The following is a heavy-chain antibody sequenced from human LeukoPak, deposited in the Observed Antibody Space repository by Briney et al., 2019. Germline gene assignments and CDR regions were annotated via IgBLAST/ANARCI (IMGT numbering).Heavy chain of an antibody. J-gene: IGHJ4*02. V-gene: IGHV3-23*01. Sequence: PGGSLRLSCAASGFTLSSYAMSWVRQAPGKGLEWVSAISGSGGSTYYADSVKGRFTISRDNSKNTLYLQMNSLRAEDTAVYYCAKAYSSGWDRGYYFDYWGQGTLVTVSS. CDR1: GFTLSSYA. D-gene: IGHD6-19*01. CDR3: AKAYSSGWDRGYYFDY. CDR2: ISGSGGST.